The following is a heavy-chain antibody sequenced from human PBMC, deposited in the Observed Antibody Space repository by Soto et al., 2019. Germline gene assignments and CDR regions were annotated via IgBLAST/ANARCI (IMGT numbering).Heavy chain of an antibody. J-gene: IGHJ5*02. CDR3: AKAMKRFGELLLGNWFDP. V-gene: IGHV3-9*01. CDR1: GFTFDDYA. Sequence: EVQLVESGGGLVQPGRSLRLSCAASGFTFDDYAMHWVRQAPGKGLEWVSGISWNSGSIGYADSVKGRFTISRDNAKNSLYLQMNSLRAEDTALYYCAKAMKRFGELLLGNWFDPWGQGTLVTVSS. CDR2: ISWNSGSI. D-gene: IGHD3-10*01.